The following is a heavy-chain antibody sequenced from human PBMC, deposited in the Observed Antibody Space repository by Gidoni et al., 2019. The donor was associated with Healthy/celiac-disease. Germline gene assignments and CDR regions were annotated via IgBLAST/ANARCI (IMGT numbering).Heavy chain of an antibody. CDR2: ISAYNGNT. CDR1: GYPFTSYG. D-gene: IGHD3-10*01. J-gene: IGHJ4*02. Sequence: QVQLVQSGAEVKKPGASVKVSCKASGYPFTSYGISWVRRAPGQGLEWMGWISAYNGNTNYAQKLQGRVTMTTDTSTSTAHMELRSLRSDDTAVYYCARDYYYYGAGSYLYWGQGTLVTVSS. CDR3: ARDYYYYGAGSYLY. V-gene: IGHV1-18*01.